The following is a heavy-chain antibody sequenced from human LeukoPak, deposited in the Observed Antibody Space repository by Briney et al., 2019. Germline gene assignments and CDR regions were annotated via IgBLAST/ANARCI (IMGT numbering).Heavy chain of an antibody. Sequence: SETLSLTCTISGCSISSYYWSWIRQPPGKGLEWIGYVDYRGNTNYNPSLTSRVTISIDTSKSLFSLKLNSVTAADTAVYYCARVEVGAANRQWYGMDVWGQGTTVTVSS. CDR1: GCSISSYY. CDR3: ARVEVGAANRQWYGMDV. V-gene: IGHV4-59*01. J-gene: IGHJ6*02. D-gene: IGHD2-15*01. CDR2: VDYRGNT.